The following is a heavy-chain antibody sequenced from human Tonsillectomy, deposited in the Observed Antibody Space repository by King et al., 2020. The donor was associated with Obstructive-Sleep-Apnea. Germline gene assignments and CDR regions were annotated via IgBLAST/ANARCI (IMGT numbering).Heavy chain of an antibody. CDR3: AREADYDYVWGTFRLTDYYYHMDV. CDR2: IYYSGST. J-gene: IGHJ6*02. CDR1: GGSINSGGYY. V-gene: IGHV4-31*03. Sequence: VQLQESGPGLVKPSQTLSLTCTVSGGSINSGGYYWTWIRQHPVKGLEWIGNIYYSGSTSYNPSLKSRVTISVDTSKNQFSLKLNSVTAADTAVYYCAREADYDYVWGTFRLTDYYYHMDVWGQGTTVTVSS. D-gene: IGHD3-16*02.